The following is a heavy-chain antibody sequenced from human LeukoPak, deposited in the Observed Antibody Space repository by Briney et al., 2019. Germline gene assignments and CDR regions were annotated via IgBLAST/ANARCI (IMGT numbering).Heavy chain of an antibody. CDR3: ARDNGGFGNYGAWYWFDP. CDR1: GFTFSSYS. J-gene: IGHJ5*02. D-gene: IGHD4-11*01. V-gene: IGHV3-48*01. CDR2: ISSSSSTI. Sequence: PGGSLRLSCAASGFTFSSYSMNWVRQAPGKGLEWVSYISSSSSTIYYADSVKGRFTISRDNAKNSLYLQMNSLRAEDTAVYYCARDNGGFGNYGAWYWFDPWGQGTLVTVSS.